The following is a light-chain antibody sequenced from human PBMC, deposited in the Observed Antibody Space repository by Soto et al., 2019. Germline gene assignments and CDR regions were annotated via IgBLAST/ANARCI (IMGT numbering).Light chain of an antibody. J-gene: IGKJ1*01. Sequence: DIQMTQSPSTLSASVGDRVTITCRANQSISSWLAWYQQKPGKAPKLLIYKASSLESGVPSRFSGSGSGTEFTLTISSLQPDDFATYYCQQYNSYPWTFGQGTKVDNK. CDR1: QSISSW. V-gene: IGKV1-5*03. CDR2: KAS. CDR3: QQYNSYPWT.